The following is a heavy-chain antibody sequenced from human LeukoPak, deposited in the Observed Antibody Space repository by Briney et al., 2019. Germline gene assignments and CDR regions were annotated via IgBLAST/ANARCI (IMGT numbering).Heavy chain of an antibody. CDR2: ISAYNGNT. Sequence: ASVKVSCKASGYTFTSYGISWVRQAPGQGLEWMGWISAYNGNTNYAQKLQGRVTMTTDTSTSTVYMELRSLRSDDTAVYYCATSLGYCSSTSCSPNWFDPWGQGTLVTVSS. CDR1: GYTFTSYG. J-gene: IGHJ5*02. CDR3: ATSLGYCSSTSCSPNWFDP. D-gene: IGHD2-2*01. V-gene: IGHV1-18*01.